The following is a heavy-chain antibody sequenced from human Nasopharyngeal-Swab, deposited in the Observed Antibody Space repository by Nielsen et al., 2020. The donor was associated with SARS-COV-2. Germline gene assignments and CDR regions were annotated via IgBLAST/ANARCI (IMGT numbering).Heavy chain of an antibody. CDR2: IVVGSGNT. CDR1: GFTFTSSA. Sequence: SVKVSCKASGFTFTSSAVQWVRQARGQRLEWIGWIVVGSGNTNYAQKFQERVTITRDMSTSTAYMELSSLRSEDTAVYYCARDRVNTVTTVEPPFWKGYYYYGMDVWGQGTTVTVSS. J-gene: IGHJ6*02. D-gene: IGHD4-17*01. V-gene: IGHV1-58*01. CDR3: ARDRVNTVTTVEPPFWKGYYYYGMDV.